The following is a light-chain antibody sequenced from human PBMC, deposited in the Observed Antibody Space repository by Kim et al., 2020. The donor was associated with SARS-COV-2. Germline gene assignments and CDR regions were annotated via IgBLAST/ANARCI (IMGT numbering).Light chain of an antibody. Sequence: QSVVTQPASVSGSPGQSITISCTGTSSDIDDYNYVSWYQQHPGKAPKLMIYEVTKRPSGVSYRFSGSKSDNTASLTISGLQAEDEADYYCSSYTSSSGLMVFGGGTQLTVL. CDR1: SSDIDDYNY. J-gene: IGLJ3*02. CDR2: EVT. CDR3: SSYTSSSGLMV. V-gene: IGLV2-14*01.